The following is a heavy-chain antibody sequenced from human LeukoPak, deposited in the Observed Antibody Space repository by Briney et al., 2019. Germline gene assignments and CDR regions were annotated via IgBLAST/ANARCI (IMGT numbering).Heavy chain of an antibody. V-gene: IGHV4-30-4*01. CDR2: IYYSGST. D-gene: IGHD5-24*01. CDR1: GGSISSGDYY. CDR3: ARDERDTMDV. Sequence: PSETLSLTCTVSGGSISSGDYYWSWIHQPPGKGLEWIVYIYYSGSTYYNPSLKSRVTISVDTSKNQSSLKLSSVTAADTAVYYCARDERDTMDVWGQGTTVTVSS. J-gene: IGHJ6*02.